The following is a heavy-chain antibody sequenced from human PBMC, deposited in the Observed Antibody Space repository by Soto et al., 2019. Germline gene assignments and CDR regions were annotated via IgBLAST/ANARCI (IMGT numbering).Heavy chain of an antibody. CDR3: ARDRNYYDSSGYPYYYYGMDV. CDR1: GGTFNSYA. V-gene: IGHV1-69*01. J-gene: IGHJ6*02. Sequence: QVQLVQSGAEVKKPGSSVKVSCKASGGTFNSYAISWVRQAPGQGLEWMGGIIPMFGTADYAQKFQGRVTITADESTSTAYMELSGLRSEDTAVYYCARDRNYYDSSGYPYYYYGMDVWGQGTTVTVSS. D-gene: IGHD3-22*01. CDR2: IIPMFGTA.